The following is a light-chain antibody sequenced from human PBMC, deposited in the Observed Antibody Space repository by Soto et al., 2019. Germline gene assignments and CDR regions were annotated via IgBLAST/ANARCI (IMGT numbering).Light chain of an antibody. CDR2: GAS. J-gene: IGKJ1*01. Sequence: EIVLTQSPGTLSLSPGERATLSCRASQSVSSSYLAWYQQEPGQAPRLLIYGASSRATGIPDRFSGSGSGTDFTLTISRLEPEDFAVHYCQQYGSSLSWTFGQGTKVDIK. V-gene: IGKV3-20*01. CDR3: QQYGSSLSWT. CDR1: QSVSSSY.